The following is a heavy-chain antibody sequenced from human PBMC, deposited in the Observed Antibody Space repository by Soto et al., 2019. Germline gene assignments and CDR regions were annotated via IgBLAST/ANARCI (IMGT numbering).Heavy chain of an antibody. CDR1: GFTFSFYA. CDR2: ISYNVRTK. CDR3: ARQAKIGDRSQFYFDS. D-gene: IGHD3-16*01. J-gene: IGHJ4*02. Sequence: QVQLVESGGDVVQPGRSLRLSCEASGFTFSFYAVHWVRQAPGKGLEWVAGISYNVRTKHYVDSVKGRFTISRDNSQDTLYLQMDSLRPDDTAVYYCARQAKIGDRSQFYFDSWGQGTLVTVSS. V-gene: IGHV3-30*04.